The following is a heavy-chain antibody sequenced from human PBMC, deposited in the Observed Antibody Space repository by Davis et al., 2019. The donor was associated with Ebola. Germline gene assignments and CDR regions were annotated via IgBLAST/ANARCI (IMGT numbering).Heavy chain of an antibody. V-gene: IGHV1-8*01. Sequence: ASVKVSCKTSGYTFISFDINWVRQATGQGLEWMGRINPNSGNTAYAQKFQGRVTITADESTSTAYMELSSLRSEDTAVYYCARDRYSDGSGYFFEQSHWGQGTLVTVSS. D-gene: IGHD3-22*01. J-gene: IGHJ4*02. CDR2: INPNSGNT. CDR1: GYTFISFD. CDR3: ARDRYSDGSGYFFEQSH.